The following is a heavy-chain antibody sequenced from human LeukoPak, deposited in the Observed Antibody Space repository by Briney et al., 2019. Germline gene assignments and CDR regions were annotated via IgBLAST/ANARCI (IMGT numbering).Heavy chain of an antibody. CDR3: ASPIAADWPEYFQH. V-gene: IGHV1-69*04. J-gene: IGHJ1*01. CDR1: GGTFSSYA. D-gene: IGHD6-13*01. Sequence: SVKVSCKASGGTFSSYAISWVRQAPGQGLEWMGRIIPILGIANYAQKFQGRVTITADKSTSTAYMELSSLRSEDTAVYYCASPIAADWPEYFQHWGQGTLVTVSS. CDR2: IIPILGIA.